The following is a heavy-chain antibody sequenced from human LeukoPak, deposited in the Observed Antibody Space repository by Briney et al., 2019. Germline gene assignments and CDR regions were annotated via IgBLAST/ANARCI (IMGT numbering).Heavy chain of an antibody. CDR3: ARDGGNSGRFDY. D-gene: IGHD5-12*01. Sequence: SETLSLTCTVSGGSISSGDYYWSWIRQPPGKGLEWIGYIYYSGSTYYNPSLKSRVTISVDTSKNQFSLKLSSVTAADTAVYYCARDGGNSGRFDYWGQGTLVTVSS. V-gene: IGHV4-30-4*08. J-gene: IGHJ4*02. CDR1: GGSISSGDYY. CDR2: IYYSGST.